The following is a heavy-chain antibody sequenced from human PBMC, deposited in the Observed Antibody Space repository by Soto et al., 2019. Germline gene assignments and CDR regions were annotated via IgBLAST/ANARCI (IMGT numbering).Heavy chain of an antibody. CDR1: GYTLSSYY. J-gene: IGHJ4*02. CDR2: INTSGGST. CDR3: AREYCSSTSCPTPGPFDY. V-gene: IGHV1-46*01. Sequence: ASVKVSCKASGYTLSSYYMHWVRQAPGQGLEWMGIINTSGGSTTYAQKFQGRVTITADKSTSTAYMELSSLRSEDTAVYYCAREYCSSTSCPTPGPFDYWGQGTLVTVSS. D-gene: IGHD2-2*01.